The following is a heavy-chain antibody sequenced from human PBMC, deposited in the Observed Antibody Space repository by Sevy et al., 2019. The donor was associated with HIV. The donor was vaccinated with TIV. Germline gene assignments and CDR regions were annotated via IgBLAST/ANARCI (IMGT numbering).Heavy chain of an antibody. CDR1: GYTLTELS. V-gene: IGHV1-24*01. D-gene: IGHD3-22*01. CDR2: FDPEDGET. CDR3: ATLYYYDSSGYYGSDY. Sequence: ASVKVSCKVSGYTLTELSMHWVRQAPGKGLEWMGGFDPEDGETIYAQKFQGRVTMTEDTSTDTAYMELSSLRSEDTAVYYYATLYYYDSSGYYGSDYWGQGTLVTVSS. J-gene: IGHJ4*02.